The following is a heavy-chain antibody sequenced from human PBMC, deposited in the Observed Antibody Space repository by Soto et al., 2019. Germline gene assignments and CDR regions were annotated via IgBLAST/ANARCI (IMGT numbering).Heavy chain of an antibody. CDR2: ISTGGST. CDR3: VRVPNTGWPYYFDY. CDR1: GFTFSSYA. V-gene: IGHV3-23*01. Sequence: PGGSLRLSCAASGFTFSSYAMSWVRQAPGKGLEWVSAISTGGSTYYADSVKGRFTISRDNSKNTLFLQVSSLRAEDTAEYNCVRVPNTGWPYYFDYWGQGTLVTVSS. D-gene: IGHD6-19*01. J-gene: IGHJ4*02.